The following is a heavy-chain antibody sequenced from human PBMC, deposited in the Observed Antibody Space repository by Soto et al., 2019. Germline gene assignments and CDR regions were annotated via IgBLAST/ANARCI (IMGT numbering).Heavy chain of an antibody. Sequence: PSETLSLTCTVSGGYITNYDWSWIRQPPGKGLEWIGYIFYSGNTNYNPSLRSRVTISVDTSKNQFSLRLNSVTAADTAVYYCARDSGYGDPFDYWGQGTLVTVSS. CDR2: IFYSGNT. CDR1: GGYITNYD. D-gene: IGHD4-17*01. J-gene: IGHJ4*02. V-gene: IGHV4-59*01. CDR3: ARDSGYGDPFDY.